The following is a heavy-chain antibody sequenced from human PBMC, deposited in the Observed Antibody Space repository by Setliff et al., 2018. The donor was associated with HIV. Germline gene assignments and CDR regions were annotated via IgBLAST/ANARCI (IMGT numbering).Heavy chain of an antibody. CDR3: TRWGASGGRPDWHAFDM. Sequence: SETLSLTCTVSGGSINSYYWNWIRQSPGKGLEWIGYIGYNGDTSYNPSLNSRVTLSVDRSKNQFSLKLSSVSAADTAVYFCTRWGASGGRPDWHAFDMWGQGTMVTVSS. CDR1: GGSINSYY. J-gene: IGHJ3*02. V-gene: IGHV4-59*01. CDR2: IGYNGDT. D-gene: IGHD2-15*01.